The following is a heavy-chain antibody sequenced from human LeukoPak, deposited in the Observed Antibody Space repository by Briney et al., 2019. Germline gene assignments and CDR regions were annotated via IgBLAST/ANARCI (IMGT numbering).Heavy chain of an antibody. CDR1: GITFSDHY. CDR3: ARAKSEDAYGQHHGLDN. J-gene: IGHJ4*02. Sequence: KPGGSLRLSCAASGITFSDHYMNWIRQAPGKGLEWVSYISSSGRTIDYADSVKGRFTISRDNAKNSLYLQMSSLRAEDTAVYYCARAKSEDAYGQHHGLDNWGQGTLVTVSS. CDR2: ISSSGRTI. D-gene: IGHD3-10*01. V-gene: IGHV3-11*01.